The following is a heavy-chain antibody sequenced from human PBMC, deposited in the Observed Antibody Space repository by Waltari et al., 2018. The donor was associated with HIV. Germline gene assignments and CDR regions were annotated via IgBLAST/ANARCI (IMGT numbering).Heavy chain of an antibody. D-gene: IGHD5-12*01. CDR2: INHSGST. Sequence: QVQLQQWGAGLLKPSETPSLTCGVYGGSFSGYYWSWIRQPPGKGLEWIGEINHSGSTNYNPPLNSRVTISVDTSKNQFSLKLSSVTAADTAVYYCARGRVDRSFDYWGQGTLVTVSS. CDR1: GGSFSGYY. J-gene: IGHJ4*02. V-gene: IGHV4-34*01. CDR3: ARGRVDRSFDY.